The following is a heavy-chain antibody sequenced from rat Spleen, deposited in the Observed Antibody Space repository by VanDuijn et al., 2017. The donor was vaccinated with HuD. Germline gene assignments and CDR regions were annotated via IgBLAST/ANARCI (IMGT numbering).Heavy chain of an antibody. CDR1: GFTFSNYG. CDR2: INSDGGGT. J-gene: IGHJ2*01. Sequence: EVQLVESGGGSVQPGRSMKLSCVASGFTFSNYGMAWVRQAPKKGREWVTYINSDGGGTYYRDSVKGRFTISRDDAKNTLYLQMDSLRSEDTGPYYCTTGTFWGQGVMVTVSS. V-gene: IGHV5-27*01. CDR3: TTGTF.